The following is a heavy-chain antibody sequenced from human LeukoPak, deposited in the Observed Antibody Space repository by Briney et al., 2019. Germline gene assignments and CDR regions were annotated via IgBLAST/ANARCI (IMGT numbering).Heavy chain of an antibody. V-gene: IGHV4-59*01. D-gene: IGHD3-22*01. Sequence: PSETLSLTCNVSGGSISHYYWSWIRQPPGKGLEWIGYIYYSGSTNYNPSLKSRVTISVDTSKNQFSLKLSSVTAADTAVYYCARGYYDSSGYLISYNWFDPWGQGTLVTVSS. CDR1: GGSISHYY. CDR3: ARGYYDSSGYLISYNWFDP. CDR2: IYYSGST. J-gene: IGHJ5*02.